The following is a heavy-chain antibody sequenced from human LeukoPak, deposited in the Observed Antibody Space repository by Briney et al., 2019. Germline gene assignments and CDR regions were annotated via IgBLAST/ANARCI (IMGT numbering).Heavy chain of an antibody. CDR1: GYSFSAYW. Sequence: GESLKISCSGSGYSFSAYWIGWVRRMPGKGLEWMGIIYPGDSDTRYSPSFQGQVTISADKSISTAYLQWNSLKASDSAIYYCARWDGYGDLWGRGTLVTVSS. V-gene: IGHV5-51*01. J-gene: IGHJ2*01. CDR3: ARWDGYGDL. D-gene: IGHD5-12*01. CDR2: IYPGDSDT.